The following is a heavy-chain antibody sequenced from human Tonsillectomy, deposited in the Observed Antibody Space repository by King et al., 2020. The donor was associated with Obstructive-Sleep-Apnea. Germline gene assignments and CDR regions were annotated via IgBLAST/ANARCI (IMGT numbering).Heavy chain of an antibody. Sequence: QLQESGPGLVKPSETLSLTCTVSGGSISSYYWSWIRQPPGKGLEWIGYIYYSGSTNYNPSLKSRVTISVDTSTNQFSLKLNSVTAADTAVYYCASARYYYYGMDVWGQGTTVTVSS. J-gene: IGHJ6*02. CDR2: IYYSGST. CDR3: ASARYYYYGMDV. V-gene: IGHV4-59*08. CDR1: GGSISSYY. D-gene: IGHD6-6*01.